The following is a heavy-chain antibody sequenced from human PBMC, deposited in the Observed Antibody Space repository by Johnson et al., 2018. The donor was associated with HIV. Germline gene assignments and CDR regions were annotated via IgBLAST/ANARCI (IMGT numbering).Heavy chain of an antibody. CDR3: ARELGYCSGGSCHDAFDI. V-gene: IGHV3-30-3*01. CDR2: ISYDGSNK. J-gene: IGHJ3*02. CDR1: GFTFSSYA. Sequence: QELLVESGGGLVKPGGSLRLSCAASGFTFSSYAMHWVRQAPGKGLEWVAVISYDGSNKYYADSVTGRFTISRDNSKNTLYVQMSSLRAEDTAVYYCARELGYCSGGSCHDAFDIWGQGTMVTVSS. D-gene: IGHD2-15*01.